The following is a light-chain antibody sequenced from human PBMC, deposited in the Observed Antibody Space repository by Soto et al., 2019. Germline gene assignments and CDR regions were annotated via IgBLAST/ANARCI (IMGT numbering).Light chain of an antibody. V-gene: IGKV4-1*01. J-gene: IGKJ4*01. CDR1: QSISSY. CDR3: QQYYSTPLT. Sequence: DIHMTQSPSSLSASVGDTVTITCRASQSISSYLAWYQQKPGQPPKLLIYWASTRESGVPDRFSGSGSRTDFTLTISSLQAEDVAVYYCQQYYSTPLTFGGGTKVDIK. CDR2: WAS.